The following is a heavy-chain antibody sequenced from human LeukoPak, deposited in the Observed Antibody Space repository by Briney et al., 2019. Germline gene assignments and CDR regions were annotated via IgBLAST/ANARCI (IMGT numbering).Heavy chain of an antibody. D-gene: IGHD2-21*02. J-gene: IGHJ6*02. Sequence: PGGSLRLSCAASGFTVSSNYMSWVRQAPGKGLEWVANIKQDGSEKYYVDSVKGRFTISRDNAKNSLYLQMNSLRAEDTAVYYCARDALTALSYYYYGMDVWGQGTTVTVSS. V-gene: IGHV3-7*01. CDR3: ARDALTALSYYYYGMDV. CDR1: GFTVSSNY. CDR2: IKQDGSEK.